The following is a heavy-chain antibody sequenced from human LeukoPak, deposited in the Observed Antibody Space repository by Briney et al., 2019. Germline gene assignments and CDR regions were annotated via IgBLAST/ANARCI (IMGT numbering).Heavy chain of an antibody. D-gene: IGHD6-19*01. CDR1: GFTFGDNA. CDR3: TFVAGGIDS. Sequence: GGSLRLSCTASGFTFGDNAMSWFRQSPGKGLEWGGFIRSKAYGGTTEYAASVKGRFTISRDDSKSIAYLQMNSLKTEDTAIYYCTFVAGGIDSWGQGTLVTVSS. V-gene: IGHV3-49*03. J-gene: IGHJ4*02. CDR2: IRSKAYGGTT.